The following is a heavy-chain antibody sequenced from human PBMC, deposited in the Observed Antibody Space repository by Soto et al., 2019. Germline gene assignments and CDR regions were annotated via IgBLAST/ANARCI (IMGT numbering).Heavy chain of an antibody. D-gene: IGHD1-7*01. V-gene: IGHV2-5*02. CDR3: AHRRIGVSQWNYGDFDY. J-gene: IGHJ4*02. Sequence: SGPTLVNPTQTLTLTCTFSGFSLSTSGVGVGWIRQPPGKALEGLVIIYWDDDKRYSPSLRGRLTITKDTSKNQVVLTMTNVDPEDTATYFCAHRRIGVSQWNYGDFDYWGQGILLTVSS. CDR2: IYWDDDK. CDR1: GFSLSTSGVG.